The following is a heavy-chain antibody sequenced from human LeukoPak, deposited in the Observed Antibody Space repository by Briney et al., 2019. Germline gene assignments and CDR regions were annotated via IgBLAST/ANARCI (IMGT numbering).Heavy chain of an antibody. CDR1: GFTFNSYV. D-gene: IGHD4-11*01. CDR3: ARGYGENSDYHLKY. J-gene: IGHJ4*02. Sequence: GGSLRLSCAASGFTFNSYVMHWVRQAPGKGPEWVAVIEYDENRKFYEDSVKGRFTVSRDNSKNMLYLQMNSLTTEDTAVYYCARGYGENSDYHLKYWGQGTLVTVSS. V-gene: IGHV3-30*03. CDR2: IEYDENRK.